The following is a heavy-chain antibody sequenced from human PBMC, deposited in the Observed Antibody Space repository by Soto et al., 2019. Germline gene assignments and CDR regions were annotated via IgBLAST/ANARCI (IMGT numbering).Heavy chain of an antibody. CDR1: GDTFSFYS. CDR3: ATSYGSGYPAFDY. J-gene: IGHJ4*02. D-gene: IGHD3-10*01. Sequence: QVQLVQSGAEVKRPGSSVKVSCKASGDTFSFYSINWVRQAPGLGLERMGRVNPILSMSNYAQRFQGRVTMTADKSTSTAYMELSGLRSEDTAMYYCATSYGSGYPAFDYWGQGALVTVSS. CDR2: VNPILSMS. V-gene: IGHV1-69*04.